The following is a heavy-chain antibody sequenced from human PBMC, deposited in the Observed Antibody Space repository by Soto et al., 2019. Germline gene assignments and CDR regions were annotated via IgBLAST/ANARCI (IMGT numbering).Heavy chain of an antibody. J-gene: IGHJ4*02. CDR1: GFTFRSYW. D-gene: IGHD1-1*01. CDR3: ARELERVFDY. CDR2: VNRDGTNT. V-gene: IGHV3-74*01. Sequence: PGGSLRLSCAASGFTFRSYWMHWVRQDPGKGLVWVSRVNRDGTNTDYADSVKGRFTISRDNAKNTLYLQMNSLRIEDTAVYYCARELERVFDYWGQGTLVTVSS.